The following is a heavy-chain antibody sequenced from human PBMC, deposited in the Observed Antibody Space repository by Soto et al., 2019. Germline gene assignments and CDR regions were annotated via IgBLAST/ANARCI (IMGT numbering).Heavy chain of an antibody. D-gene: IGHD2-21*01. CDR2: IKEDGSEA. CDR3: AREWQSSFCSPTTCYFYDMDV. J-gene: IGHJ6*02. Sequence: KLVESGGGLVQPGGSLRLSCAASGFNFGTFWMSWVRQAPGKGLEWVASIKEDGSEAYYVDSVKGRFTISRDNAKNSLYLQLNSLGVEDTAIYYCAREWQSSFCSPTTCYFYDMDVWGQGTTVTVSS. CDR1: GFNFGTFW. V-gene: IGHV3-7*01.